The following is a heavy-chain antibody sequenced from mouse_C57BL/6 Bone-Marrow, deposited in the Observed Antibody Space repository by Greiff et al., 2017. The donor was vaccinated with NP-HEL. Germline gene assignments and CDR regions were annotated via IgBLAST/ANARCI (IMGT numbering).Heavy chain of an antibody. J-gene: IGHJ3*01. V-gene: IGHV1-85*01. Sequence: VQLQESGPELVKPGASVKLSCKASGYTFTSYDINWVKQRPGQGLEWIGWIYPRDGSTKYNEKFKGKATLTVDTSSSTAYMELHSLTSEDSAVYFCARPGDWDEFAYWGQGTLVTVSA. D-gene: IGHD4-1*01. CDR2: IYPRDGST. CDR1: GYTFTSYD. CDR3: ARPGDWDEFAY.